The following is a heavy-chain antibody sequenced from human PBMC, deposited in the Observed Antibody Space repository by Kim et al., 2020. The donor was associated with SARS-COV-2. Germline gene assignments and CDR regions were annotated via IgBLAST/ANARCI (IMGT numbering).Heavy chain of an antibody. J-gene: IGHJ4*02. CDR2: I. V-gene: IGHV3-9*01. Sequence: IGYEDSVKGRFTVSRDKAKDTLDLQMDSLRIEDAAFYYCTRDLVPGGADYWGQGTLVTVSS. CDR3: TRDLVPGGADY. D-gene: IGHD6-6*01.